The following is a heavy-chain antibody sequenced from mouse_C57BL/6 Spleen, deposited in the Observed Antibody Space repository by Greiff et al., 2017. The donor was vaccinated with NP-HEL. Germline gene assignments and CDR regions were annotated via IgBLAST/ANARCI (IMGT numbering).Heavy chain of an antibody. CDR2: IYPGSGST. CDR3: ASGSYYDYHYAMDY. J-gene: IGHJ4*01. V-gene: IGHV1-55*01. D-gene: IGHD2-4*01. CDR1: GYTFTSYW. Sequence: QVQLQQPGAELVKPGASVKMSCKASGYTFTSYWITWVKQRPGQGLEWIGDIYPGSGSTNYNEKFKSKATLTVDTSSSTAYMKLSSLTSEDSAVYYCASGSYYDYHYAMDYWGQGTSVTVSS.